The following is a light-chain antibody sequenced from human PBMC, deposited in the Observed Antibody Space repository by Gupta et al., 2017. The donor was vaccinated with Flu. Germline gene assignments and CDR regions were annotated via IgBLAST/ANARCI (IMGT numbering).Light chain of an antibody. CDR2: DAS. V-gene: IGKV1-39*01. Sequence: DIQIPHPPSSLSASVGDRVTITCRASQSIKRYLPWYQQKPGKAPKLLIYDASSFESGVPSRFSGSGSGTDFTLTISRLQPDDFATYYCQQYNSTPCTFGQGTKVEIK. CDR3: QQYNSTPCT. J-gene: IGKJ2*02. CDR1: QSIKRY.